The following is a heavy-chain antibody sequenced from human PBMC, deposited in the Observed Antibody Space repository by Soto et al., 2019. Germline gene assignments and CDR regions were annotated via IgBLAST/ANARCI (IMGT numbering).Heavy chain of an antibody. CDR1: GFTVSSNY. J-gene: IGHJ5*02. V-gene: IGHV3-21*01. CDR3: TRDASRDSSGRGWFDP. D-gene: IGHD6-25*01. CDR2: ISSNSAYI. Sequence: GASLRLSCAASGFTVSSNYMSWVRQAPGKGLEWVSTISSNSAYIYYTDALRGRFTISRDTAKNSLHLQMNSLRAEDTAVYYCTRDASRDSSGRGWFDPWGPGTLVTVSS.